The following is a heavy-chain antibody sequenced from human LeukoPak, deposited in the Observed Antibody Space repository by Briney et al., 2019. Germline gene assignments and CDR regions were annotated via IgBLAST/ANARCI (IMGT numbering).Heavy chain of an antibody. V-gene: IGHV3-21*01. Sequence: GGSLRLSCAASGFTFSSYSMNWVRQAPGKGLEWVSSITSSSSIYYADSVKGRFTISRDNAKNSLYLQMNSLITEDTAIYYCAKDMRPYSGDRSFLFDQWGQGTLVIVSS. CDR1: GFTFSSYS. CDR2: ITSSSSI. J-gene: IGHJ4*02. CDR3: AKDMRPYSGDRSFLFDQ. D-gene: IGHD1-26*01.